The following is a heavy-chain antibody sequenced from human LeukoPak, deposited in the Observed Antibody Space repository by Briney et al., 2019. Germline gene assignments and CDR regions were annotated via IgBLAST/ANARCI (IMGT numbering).Heavy chain of an antibody. J-gene: IGHJ4*02. CDR3: ASAAYYYDSSGSLPWN. V-gene: IGHV1-46*01. D-gene: IGHD3-22*01. Sequence: ASVKVSCKASGYTITSDYLHWVRQAPGQGLEWMGIINPSGGSTSYAQKFQGRVTMTRDMSTSTVYMELSSLRSEDTAVYYCASAAYYYDSSGSLPWNWGQGTLVTVSS. CDR1: GYTITSDY. CDR2: INPSGGST.